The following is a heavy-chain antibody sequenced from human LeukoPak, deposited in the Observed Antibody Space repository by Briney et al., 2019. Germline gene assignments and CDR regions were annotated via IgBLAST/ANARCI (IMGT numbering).Heavy chain of an antibody. Sequence: ASVKVSCKASGGTFSSYAISWVRQAPGQGLEWMGIINPSGGSTSYAQKFQGRVTMTRDTSTSTAYMELRSLRSDDTAVYYCARDRVTVTTNSAKRNDYWGQGTLVTVSS. V-gene: IGHV1-46*01. D-gene: IGHD4-17*01. CDR2: INPSGGST. CDR1: GGTFSSYA. J-gene: IGHJ4*02. CDR3: ARDRVTVTTNSAKRNDY.